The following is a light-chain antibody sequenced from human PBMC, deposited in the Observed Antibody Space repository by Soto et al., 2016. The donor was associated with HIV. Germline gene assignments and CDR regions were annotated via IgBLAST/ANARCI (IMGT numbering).Light chain of an antibody. Sequence: DIQMTQSPSSLSGSIGDRVTITCRSSQSISKYLNWYQQKPGKAPKLLIYAASSLQSGVPSRFSGSESGTDFTLTISSLQPEDFATYYCQQTYNTRMYTFGQGTKLEIK. CDR1: QSISKY. J-gene: IGKJ2*01. CDR3: QQTYNTRMYT. V-gene: IGKV1-39*01. CDR2: AAS.